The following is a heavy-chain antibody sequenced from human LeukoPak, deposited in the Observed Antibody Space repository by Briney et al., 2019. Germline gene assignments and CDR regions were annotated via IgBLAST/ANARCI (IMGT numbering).Heavy chain of an antibody. CDR1: GYSFTSYW. D-gene: IGHD4-23*01. CDR2: TYPGDSDT. J-gene: IGHJ3*02. CDR3: ARQDYGGNSVPDAFDI. V-gene: IGHV5-51*01. Sequence: GESLKISCKGSGYSFTSYWIGWVRQMPGKGLEWMGITYPGDSDTRYSPSFQGQVTISADKSISTAYLQWSSLKASDTAMYYCARQDYGGNSVPDAFDIWGQGTMVTVSS.